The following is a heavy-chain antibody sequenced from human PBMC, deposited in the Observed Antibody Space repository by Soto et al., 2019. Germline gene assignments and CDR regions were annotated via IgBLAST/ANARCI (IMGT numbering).Heavy chain of an antibody. CDR3: ARDRPSGGAAFDI. V-gene: IGHV3-23*01. D-gene: IGHD2-15*01. Sequence: ETLSLTCTVSGGSISSSSYYWGWIRQPPGKGLEWVSGVSGTGSSTYHADSVKGRFTISRDNSKNTLYLQMNSLRAEDTAVYYCARDRPSGGAAFDIWGQGTMVTVSS. J-gene: IGHJ3*02. CDR2: VSGTGSST. CDR1: GGSISSSSYY.